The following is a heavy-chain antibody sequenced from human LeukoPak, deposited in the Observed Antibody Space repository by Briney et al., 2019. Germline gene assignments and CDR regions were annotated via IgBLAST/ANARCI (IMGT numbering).Heavy chain of an antibody. J-gene: IGHJ4*02. CDR2: INPSGGST. CDR3: AREVAGTRVAYYFDY. V-gene: IGHV1-46*03. D-gene: IGHD6-19*01. Sequence: ASVKVSCKASGYTFTSYYMHWVRQAPGQGLELMGIINPSGGSTSYAQKFQGRVTMTRDTSTSTVYMELSSLRSEDTAVYYCAREVAGTRVAYYFDYWGQGTLVTVSS. CDR1: GYTFTSYY.